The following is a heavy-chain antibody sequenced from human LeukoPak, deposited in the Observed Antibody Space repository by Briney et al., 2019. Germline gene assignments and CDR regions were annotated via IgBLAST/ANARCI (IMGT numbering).Heavy chain of an antibody. J-gene: IGHJ6*02. CDR2: IYYSGST. CDR3: ARDVHDSSGYYYYYYGMDV. D-gene: IGHD3-22*01. Sequence: PSETLSLTCTVSGGSIGSYYWSWIRQPPGKGLEWIGYIYYSGSTNYNPSLKSRVTISVDTSKNQFSLKLSSVTAADTAVYYCARDVHDSSGYYYYYYGMDVWGQGTTVTVSS. V-gene: IGHV4-59*01. CDR1: GGSIGSYY.